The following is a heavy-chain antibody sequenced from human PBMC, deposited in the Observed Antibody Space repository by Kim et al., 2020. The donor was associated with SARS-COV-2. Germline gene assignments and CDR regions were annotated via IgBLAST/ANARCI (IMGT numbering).Heavy chain of an antibody. D-gene: IGHD3-16*01. CDR2: IYYSGST. Sequence: SETLSLTCTVSGGSISSSSYYWGWIRQPPGKGLEWIGSIYYSGSTYYNPSLKSRVTISVDTSKNQFSLKLSSVTAADTAVYYCALSWGVLAPENNWGQGTLVTVSS. J-gene: IGHJ4*02. CDR1: GGSISSSSYY. CDR3: ALSWGVLAPENN. V-gene: IGHV4-39*01.